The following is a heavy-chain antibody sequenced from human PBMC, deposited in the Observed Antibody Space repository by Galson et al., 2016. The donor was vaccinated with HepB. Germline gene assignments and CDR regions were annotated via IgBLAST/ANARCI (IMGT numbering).Heavy chain of an antibody. CDR1: GGSFSGYY. J-gene: IGHJ4*02. Sequence: SETLSLTCAVYGGSFSGYYWTWIRQSPGKGLEWIGEIIHSGSTNYNPSLKSRVTISADTSKNQFSLKLSSVTAADTAVFYCTRGANTGYDSYRYWGQGTLVTVSS. CDR3: TRGANTGYDSYRY. V-gene: IGHV4-34*01. D-gene: IGHD5-12*01. CDR2: IIHSGST.